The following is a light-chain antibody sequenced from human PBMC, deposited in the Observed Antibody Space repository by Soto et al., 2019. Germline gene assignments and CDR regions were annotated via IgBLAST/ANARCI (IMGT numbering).Light chain of an antibody. J-gene: IGLJ2*01. CDR3: QSYDNSLSGVI. Sequence: QSVLTQPPSVSGAPGQRVTLSCAGSSSNIGAGYAVHWYQQLPGTAPKLLISDNTDRPSGVPDRFPGSKSDTSASLAITGLQAEDEADYYCQSYDNSLSGVIFGGGTKLTVL. CDR1: SSNIGAGYA. CDR2: DNT. V-gene: IGLV1-40*01.